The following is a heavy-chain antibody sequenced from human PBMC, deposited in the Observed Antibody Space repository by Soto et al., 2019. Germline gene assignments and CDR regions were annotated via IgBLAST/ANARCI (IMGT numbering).Heavy chain of an antibody. V-gene: IGHV1-18*01. J-gene: IGHJ6*03. CDR3: ARVQFQYCSSTSCYLDYYYYMDV. Sequence: GASVKVSCNASGYTFTSYGISWVRQAPGQGLEWMGWISAYNGNTNYAQKLQGRVTMTTDTSTSTAYMELRSLRSDDTAVYYCARVQFQYCSSTSCYLDYYYYMDVWGKGTTVTVSS. CDR2: ISAYNGNT. CDR1: GYTFTSYG. D-gene: IGHD2-2*01.